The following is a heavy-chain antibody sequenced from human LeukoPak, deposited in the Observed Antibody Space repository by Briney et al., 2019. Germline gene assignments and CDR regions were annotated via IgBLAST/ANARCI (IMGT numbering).Heavy chain of an antibody. J-gene: IGHJ6*03. V-gene: IGHV4-4*09. CDR3: ARRPYYYYYYMDV. Sequence: SETLSLTCTVSGGSISSYYWSWIRQPPGRGLEWIGYIYTSGSTNYNPSLKSRVTISVDTSKNQFSLKLSSVTAADTAVDYCARRPYYYYYYMDVWGKGTTVTVSS. CDR1: GGSISSYY. CDR2: IYTSGST.